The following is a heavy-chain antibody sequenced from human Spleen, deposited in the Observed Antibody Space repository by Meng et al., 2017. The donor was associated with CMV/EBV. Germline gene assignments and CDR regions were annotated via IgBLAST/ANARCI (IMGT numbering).Heavy chain of an antibody. J-gene: IGHJ3*02. Sequence: GSLRLSCTVSAGSISSYYWSWIRQPPGKGLEWIGYIYYSGSTYYNPSLKSRVTISGDTSKNQFSLQLSSVTAADTAVYHCARSSGGGSYYAFDIWGQGTMVTVSS. D-gene: IGHD1-26*01. CDR2: IYYSGST. V-gene: IGHV4-59*01. CDR3: ARSSGGGSYYAFDI. CDR1: AGSISSYY.